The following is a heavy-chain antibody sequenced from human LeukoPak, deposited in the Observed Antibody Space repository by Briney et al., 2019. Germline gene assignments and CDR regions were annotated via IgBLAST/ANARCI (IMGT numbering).Heavy chain of an antibody. CDR1: GFTFSSYW. D-gene: IGHD1-14*01. Sequence: PGGSVRLSCTASGFTFSSYWMHWVRQAPGKGLVWVSHIKTHGSSINYADSVKGRFTISRDNAKNTLYLQMNSLRAEDTAVYYCARARYNNGLDYWGQGTLVTASS. CDR3: ARARYNNGLDY. CDR2: IKTHGSSI. V-gene: IGHV3-74*01. J-gene: IGHJ4*02.